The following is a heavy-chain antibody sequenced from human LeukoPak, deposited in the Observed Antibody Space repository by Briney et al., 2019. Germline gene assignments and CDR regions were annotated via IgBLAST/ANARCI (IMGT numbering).Heavy chain of an antibody. D-gene: IGHD3-10*01. V-gene: IGHV3-23*01. J-gene: IGHJ4*02. CDR3: AKDRIYADGLWDFDY. CDR2: ILVNGGT. Sequence: GGSLRLSCAASGFTFSTYTMSWVRQAPGEGLKWVSGILVNGGTYYADSVKGRFTISRDNSKNTLYLQMNSLRADDTAVYYCAKDRIYADGLWDFDYWGQGTLVTVSS. CDR1: GFTFSTYT.